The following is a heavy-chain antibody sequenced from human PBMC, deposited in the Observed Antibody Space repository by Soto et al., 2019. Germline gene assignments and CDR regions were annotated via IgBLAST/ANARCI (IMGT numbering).Heavy chain of an antibody. J-gene: IGHJ6*02. V-gene: IGHV5-51*01. CDR3: ARHEATYYNFYGMDV. Sequence: PGESLKISCKSYGYSFTTYWVACVRQMPGKGLEWMVSIHPGESDTRYSPSFQGQVTISADRSITTAYLQWSSLRASDTAMYYCARHEATYYNFYGMDVWGQGTTVTVSS. CDR2: IHPGESDT. CDR1: GYSFTTYW.